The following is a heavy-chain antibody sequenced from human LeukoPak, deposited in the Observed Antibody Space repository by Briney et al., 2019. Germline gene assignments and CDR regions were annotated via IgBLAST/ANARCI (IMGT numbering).Heavy chain of an antibody. Sequence: GSLRLSCAASGFTFSTYDMHWVRQATGKGLEWVSAIGTAGDTYYPGSVKGRFTISREDAKNSLYLQMNSLRAGDTAVYYCARGYCGGGSCQIDYWGQGVLVSVSS. J-gene: IGHJ4*02. V-gene: IGHV3-13*04. D-gene: IGHD2-15*01. CDR1: GFTFSTYD. CDR2: IGTAGDT. CDR3: ARGYCGGGSCQIDY.